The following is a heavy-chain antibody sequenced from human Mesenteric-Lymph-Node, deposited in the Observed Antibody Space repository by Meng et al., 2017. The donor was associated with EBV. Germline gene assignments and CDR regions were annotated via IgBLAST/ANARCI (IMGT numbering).Heavy chain of an antibody. CDR2: MNPNSGNT. D-gene: IGHD6-19*01. Sequence: QVQLVQSGAEVKKPWASVKVSCKASGYTFTSYAMHWLRQAPGQRLEWMGWMNPNSGNTGYAQKFQGRVTMTRNTSISTAYMELSSLRSEDTAVYYCARGRPVAGTRFDYWGQGTLVTVSS. J-gene: IGHJ4*02. CDR3: ARGRPVAGTRFDY. V-gene: IGHV1-8*02. CDR1: GYTFTSYA.